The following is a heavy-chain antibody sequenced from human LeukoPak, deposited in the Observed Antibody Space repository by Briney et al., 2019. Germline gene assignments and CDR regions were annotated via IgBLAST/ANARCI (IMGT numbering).Heavy chain of an antibody. D-gene: IGHD5-18*01. CDR1: GFTFSSYS. V-gene: IGHV3-21*01. CDR2: ISSSSSYI. CDR3: ARAYTAMAYYYYGMDV. J-gene: IGHJ6*02. Sequence: GGSLRLSCAASGFTFSSYSMNWVRQAPGKGLEWVSSISSSSSYIYYADSVKGRFTISRDNAKNSLYLQMNSLRAEDTAVYYCARAYTAMAYYYYGMDVWGQGTTVTVSS.